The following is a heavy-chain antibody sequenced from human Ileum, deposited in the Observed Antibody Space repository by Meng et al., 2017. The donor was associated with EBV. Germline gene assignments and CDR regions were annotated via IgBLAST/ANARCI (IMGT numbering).Heavy chain of an antibody. CDR3: ARVRVIPAAIGFDY. V-gene: IGHV4-4*02. J-gene: IGHJ4*02. CDR2: IYRGGGT. D-gene: IGHD2-2*02. CDR1: GGSISSSDW. Sequence: VWLQESGPVLVKPSGTPSLTCAVSGGSISSSDWWSWVRQPPGKGLEWIGEIYRGGGTNYNASLKSRVTISVDTSKNHFSLKLNSVTAADTAVYYCARVRVIPAAIGFDYWGQGTLVTVSS.